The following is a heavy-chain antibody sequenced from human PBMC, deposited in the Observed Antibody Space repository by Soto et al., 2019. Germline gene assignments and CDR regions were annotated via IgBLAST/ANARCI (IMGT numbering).Heavy chain of an antibody. CDR2: MNPNSGNT. D-gene: IGHD6-19*01. CDR3: ATLPPGIVVAGPQDI. Sequence: ASVKVSCKASGYTFTSYDINWVRQATGQGLEWMGWMNPNSGNTGYAQKFQGRVTMTRDTSINTAYMELSSLRSEDTAVYYCATLPPGIVVAGPQDIWGQGTMVTVSS. CDR1: GYTFTSYD. J-gene: IGHJ3*02. V-gene: IGHV1-8*01.